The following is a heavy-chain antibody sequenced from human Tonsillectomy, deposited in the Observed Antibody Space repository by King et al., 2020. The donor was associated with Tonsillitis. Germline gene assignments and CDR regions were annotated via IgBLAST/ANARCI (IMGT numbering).Heavy chain of an antibody. V-gene: IGHV3-33*01. CDR1: GFTFSSFG. D-gene: IGHD5-18*01. CDR3: AREGYNYGHAYYYYGMDV. Sequence: VQLVESGGGVVQPGRSLRLSCAASGFTFSSFGMHWVRQAPGKGLEWVAVIWYDGSNKYYADSVKGRFTISRDNSKNTLYLQMNSLRAEDTAVYYCAREGYNYGHAYYYYGMDVWGQGTTVTVSS. CDR2: IWYDGSNK. J-gene: IGHJ6*02.